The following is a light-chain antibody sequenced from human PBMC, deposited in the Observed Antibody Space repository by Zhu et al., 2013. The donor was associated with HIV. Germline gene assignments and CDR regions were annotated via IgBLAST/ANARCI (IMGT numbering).Light chain of an antibody. J-gene: IGKJ4*01. Sequence: DIQMTQSPSTLSASVGDRVTITCRASQSISAWLAWYQQKPGKAPKLLIYDASNLETGVPSRFSASGSGTDFTLTISSLRPEDIGTYYCQQYDILPRAFGGGTKVEIK. CDR3: QQYDILPRA. CDR1: QSISAW. CDR2: DAS. V-gene: IGKV1-33*01.